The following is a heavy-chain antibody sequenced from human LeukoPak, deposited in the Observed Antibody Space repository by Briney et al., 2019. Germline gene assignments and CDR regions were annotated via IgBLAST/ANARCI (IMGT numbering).Heavy chain of an antibody. J-gene: IGHJ4*02. CDR2: INPKTGGT. Sequence: ASVKVSCKASGYTFTAYYMHWVRQAPGQGLEWMGWINPKTGGTNFAQKFQGRVTMTTDISTSTAYLDLRSLRSDDTAVYYCARESPINSADYWGQGTLVTVSS. CDR3: ARESPINSADY. CDR1: GYTFTAYY. D-gene: IGHD4-23*01. V-gene: IGHV1-2*02.